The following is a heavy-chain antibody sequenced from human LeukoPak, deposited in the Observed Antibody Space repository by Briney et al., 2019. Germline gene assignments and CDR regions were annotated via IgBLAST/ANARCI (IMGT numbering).Heavy chain of an antibody. J-gene: IGHJ4*02. CDR2: INTYNGNT. Sequence: ASVRVSCKASGYTFTSYGISWVRQAPGQGLEWMGWINTYNGNTNYVQKLQGRVTMTTDTSTSTAYMELRSLRSDDTAVYYCARAAYCSSTSCYTGYWGQGILVTVSS. D-gene: IGHD2-2*02. CDR3: ARAAYCSSTSCYTGY. CDR1: GYTFTSYG. V-gene: IGHV1-18*01.